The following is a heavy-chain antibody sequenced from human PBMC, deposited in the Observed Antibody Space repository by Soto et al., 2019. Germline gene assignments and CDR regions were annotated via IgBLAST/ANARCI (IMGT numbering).Heavy chain of an antibody. CDR2: ISWNGGYI. Sequence: EVQLVESGGGLVQPGRSLRLSCAASGFTFDDYAIHWVRQAPGKGLEWVSGISWNGGYIGYADSVKGRFTISRDNAKNSLDLQMNSLSADDAGLYYWVKGDSSGWYNWFDPWGQGTVVTVSS. CDR1: GFTFDDYA. J-gene: IGHJ5*02. D-gene: IGHD6-19*01. CDR3: VKGDSSGWYNWFDP. V-gene: IGHV3-9*01.